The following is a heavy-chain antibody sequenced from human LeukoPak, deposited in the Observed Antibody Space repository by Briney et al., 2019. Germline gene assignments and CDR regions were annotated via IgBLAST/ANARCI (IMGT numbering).Heavy chain of an antibody. CDR3: AKGRSSSHYYYYMEI. D-gene: IGHD6-6*01. CDR2: ISGSGGST. V-gene: IGHV3-23*01. J-gene: IGHJ6*03. CDR1: GFTFSSYA. Sequence: GGSLRLSCAASGFTFSSYAMSWVRQAPGKGLEWVSAISGSGGSTYYADPGKGRFTISRDNSKNTLYLQMNSLRAEDTAVYYCAKGRSSSHYYYYMEIWGKGTTVTVSS.